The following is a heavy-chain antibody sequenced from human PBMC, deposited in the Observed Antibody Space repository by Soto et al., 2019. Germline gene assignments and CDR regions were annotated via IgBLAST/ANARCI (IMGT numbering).Heavy chain of an antibody. J-gene: IGHJ5*02. CDR3: ARDQGYYDSGGYYKP. V-gene: IGHV1-3*01. CDR2: INAANGNT. CDR1: GYAYTSYA. D-gene: IGHD3-10*01. Sequence: ASVKATCKAPGYAYTSYARHWVRQAPRQRLEWMGWINAANGNTKYSQKFQGRVTITRDTSATTAYMELSSLRSEDTAVYYCARDQGYYDSGGYYKPWGQGTLVTVSS.